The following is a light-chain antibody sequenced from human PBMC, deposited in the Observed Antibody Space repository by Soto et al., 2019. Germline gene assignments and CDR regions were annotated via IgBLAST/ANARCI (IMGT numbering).Light chain of an antibody. CDR3: LQRNDYPPT. V-gene: IGKV1-17*01. CDR2: AAS. Sequence: DIQMTQSPSSLSASVGDRVTITCRASQDIRNDLGWYQQIRGEATKLLIYAASSLQCGVPSRFSGSGSGTEFTPTITSLQPEDYAPYYCLQRNDYPPTFGQGTKVEI. J-gene: IGKJ1*01. CDR1: QDIRND.